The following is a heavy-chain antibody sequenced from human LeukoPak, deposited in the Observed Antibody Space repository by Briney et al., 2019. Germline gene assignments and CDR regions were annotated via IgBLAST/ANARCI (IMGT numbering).Heavy chain of an antibody. J-gene: IGHJ5*02. D-gene: IGHD6-13*01. CDR1: GFTFSSYA. Sequence: GGSLRLSCAASGFTFSSYAINWVRQAPGKGLEWVSEISGSGDNTYYADSVKGRFTISRDNSKNTLYLQMNSLRAEDTAVYYCAKDRGSWYFDPWGQGTLVTVSS. CDR2: ISGSGDNT. CDR3: AKDRGSWYFDP. V-gene: IGHV3-23*01.